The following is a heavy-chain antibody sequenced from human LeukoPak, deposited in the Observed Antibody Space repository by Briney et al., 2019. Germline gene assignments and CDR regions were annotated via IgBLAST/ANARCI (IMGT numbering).Heavy chain of an antibody. D-gene: IGHD6-19*01. J-gene: IGHJ4*02. Sequence: SETLSLTCAVYGGSFSGYYWSWIRQPPGKGLEWIGEINHSGSTNYNPSLKSRVTISVDTSKNQFSLKLSSVTAADTAVYYCARRMRYSSGWYDYWGQGTLVAVSS. V-gene: IGHV4-34*01. CDR2: INHSGST. CDR1: GGSFSGYY. CDR3: ARRMRYSSGWYDY.